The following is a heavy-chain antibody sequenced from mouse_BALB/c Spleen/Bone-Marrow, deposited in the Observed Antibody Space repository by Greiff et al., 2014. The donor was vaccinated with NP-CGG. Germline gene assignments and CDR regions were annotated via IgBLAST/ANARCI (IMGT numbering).Heavy chain of an antibody. V-gene: IGHV1-12*01. CDR3: AARVSYYGNYPYFDY. CDR1: GYTFTSYN. Sequence: LQQSGAELVKPGASVKMSCKASGYTFTSYNMHWVKQTPGQGLEWIGAIYPGNGDTSYNQKFKGKATLTADKSSSTAYMQLSSLTSEDSAVYYCAARVSYYGNYPYFDYWGQGTTLTVSS. D-gene: IGHD2-1*01. CDR2: IYPGNGDT. J-gene: IGHJ2*01.